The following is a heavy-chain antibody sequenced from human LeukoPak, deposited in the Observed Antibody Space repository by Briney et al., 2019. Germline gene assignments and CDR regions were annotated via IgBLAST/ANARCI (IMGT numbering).Heavy chain of an antibody. V-gene: IGHV3-21*01. D-gene: IGHD2-2*01. CDR3: ARDLCSSTSCYFDY. J-gene: IGHJ4*02. Sequence: GGSLRLSCAASGFTFSSYWMNWVRQAPGKGLEWVSSISSSSSYIYYADSVKGRFTISRDNAKNSLYLQMNSLRAEDTAVYYCARDLCSSTSCYFDYWGQGTLVTVSS. CDR2: ISSSSSYI. CDR1: GFTFSSYW.